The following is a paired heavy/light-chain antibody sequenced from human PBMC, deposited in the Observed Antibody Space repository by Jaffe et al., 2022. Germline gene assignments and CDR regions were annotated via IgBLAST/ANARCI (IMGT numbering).Light chain of an antibody. CDR2: DAS. CDR3: QQYHNWPRT. CDR1: QSVFSN. V-gene: IGKV3-15*01. Sequence: EIVMTQSPATLSVSPGERATLSCRASQSVFSNLAWYQQKPGQAPRLLIYDASTTATGIPVNFIGSGSGTEFTLTISSLQSEDFAVYYCQQYHNWPRTFGQGTKVEIK. J-gene: IGKJ1*01.
Heavy chain of an antibody. D-gene: IGHD3-10*01. CDR3: AKSGPYYFHY. Sequence: EVQLLESGGGLVQPGGSLRLSCAASGFDFNTYAMSWVRQAPGKGLEWVATSGHGGGMYIADSVKGRFTISRDNSENTLYLQMSSLRVEDTAVYYCAKSGPYYFHYWGQGTLVTVSS. V-gene: IGHV3-23*01. CDR2: TSGHGGGM. CDR1: GFDFNTYA. J-gene: IGHJ4*02.